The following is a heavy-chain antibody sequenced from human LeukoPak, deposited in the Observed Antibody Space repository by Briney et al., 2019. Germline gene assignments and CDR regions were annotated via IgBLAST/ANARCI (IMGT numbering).Heavy chain of an antibody. J-gene: IGHJ3*02. Sequence: SETLSLTCSLSGGSLCSFFWNWIRQPPREGLQWIGYINYSRSTNYNPSLTSRVTISVDTSKNQFSLKLSSVTAADTAVYYCMRVGYGSGNPPGGFDSWGQGTMVTVSS. CDR2: INYSRST. D-gene: IGHD3-10*01. CDR1: GGSLCSFF. CDR3: MRVGYGSGNPPGGFDS. V-gene: IGHV4-59*01.